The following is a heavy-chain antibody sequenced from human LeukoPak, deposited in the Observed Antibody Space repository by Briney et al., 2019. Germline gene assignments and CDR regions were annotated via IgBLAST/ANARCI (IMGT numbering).Heavy chain of an antibody. V-gene: IGHV3-53*05. CDR3: AKELYGDYGYGMDV. D-gene: IGHD4-17*01. Sequence: GGSLRLSCAASGFTVSSNYMNWVRQAPGKGLEWVSIIYSGGSTYYADSVKGRFTISRDNSKNTLYLQMNSLRAEDTAVYYCAKELYGDYGYGMDVWGQGTTVIVSS. J-gene: IGHJ6*02. CDR2: IYSGGST. CDR1: GFTVSSNY.